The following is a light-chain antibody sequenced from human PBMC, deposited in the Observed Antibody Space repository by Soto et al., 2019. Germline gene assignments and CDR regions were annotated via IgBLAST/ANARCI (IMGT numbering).Light chain of an antibody. CDR2: EVS. CDR3: SSYTSISTLV. J-gene: IGLJ1*01. CDR1: SSDIGGYNY. V-gene: IGLV2-14*01. Sequence: QSALTQPASVSGSPGQSITISCTGTSSDIGGYNYVSWYLQHPGKAPKLMIYEVSNRPSGVSNRFSGSKSGNTASLTISGLQTEDEADYFCSSYTSISTLVFGTGTKVTV.